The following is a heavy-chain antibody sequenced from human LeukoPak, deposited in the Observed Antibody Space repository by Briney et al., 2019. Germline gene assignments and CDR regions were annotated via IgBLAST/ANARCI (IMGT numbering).Heavy chain of an antibody. V-gene: IGHV5-51*01. D-gene: IGHD5-18*01. Sequence: GEPLKISCKGSGYSFPNYWIGWVRQMPGKGLEWMGIIDPGDSDTRYSPSFQGQVTISADKSISTAYLQWSSLKASDTAIYYCARTSRGYSYAEAFDIWGQGTMVTVSS. CDR2: IDPGDSDT. CDR3: ARTSRGYSYAEAFDI. CDR1: GYSFPNYW. J-gene: IGHJ3*02.